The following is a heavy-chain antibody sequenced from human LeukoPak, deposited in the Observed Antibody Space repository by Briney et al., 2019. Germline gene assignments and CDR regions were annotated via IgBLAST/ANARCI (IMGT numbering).Heavy chain of an antibody. CDR1: GDSISSYY. V-gene: IGHV4-59*12. CDR3: ARADYYYGSGGFDY. J-gene: IGHJ4*02. D-gene: IGHD3-10*01. CDR2: IYYSGST. Sequence: SETLSLTCTVSGDSISSYYWSWIRQPPGKGLEGVGFIYYSGSTNYNPSLKSRVTISVDTSKNQFSLKLSSVTAADTAVYFCARADYYYGSGGFDYWGQGTLVTVSS.